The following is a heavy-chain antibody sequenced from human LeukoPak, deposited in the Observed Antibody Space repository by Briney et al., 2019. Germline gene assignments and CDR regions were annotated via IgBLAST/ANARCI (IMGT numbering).Heavy chain of an antibody. J-gene: IGHJ6*04. V-gene: IGHV3-23*01. CDR3: ATKGEGMDV. CDR1: GFTFSAYA. CDR2: IGSSGGST. Sequence: GGSLRLSCGASGFTFSAYAMSWVRQAPGKGLEWVSGIGSSGGSTYYADSVEGRLTISRDNSKNTLYLQMNSLRAEDAAVYYCATKGEGMDVWGKGTTVTVS.